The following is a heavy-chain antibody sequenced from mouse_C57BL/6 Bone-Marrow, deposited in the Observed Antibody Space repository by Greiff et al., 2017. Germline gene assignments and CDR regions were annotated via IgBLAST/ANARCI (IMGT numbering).Heavy chain of an antibody. J-gene: IGHJ4*01. V-gene: IGHV1-82*01. CDR1: GYAFSSSW. CDR3: ARYDGYPIYYAMDY. D-gene: IGHD2-3*01. Sequence: QVQLQQSGPELVKPGASVKISCKASGYAFSSSWMNWVKQRPGKGLEWIGRIYPGDGDTNYNGKFKGKATLTADKSSSTAYMQLSSLTSEDSAVYFCARYDGYPIYYAMDYWGQGTSVTVSS. CDR2: IYPGDGDT.